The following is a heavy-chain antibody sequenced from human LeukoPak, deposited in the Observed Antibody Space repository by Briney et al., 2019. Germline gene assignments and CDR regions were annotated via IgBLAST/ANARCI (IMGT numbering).Heavy chain of an antibody. J-gene: IGHJ6*02. D-gene: IGHD2-2*02. V-gene: IGHV1-8*01. CDR3: ARLNIVVVPAAIRYYYYYGMDV. CDR2: MNPNSGNT. Sequence: ASVKVSCKASGYTFTSYDINWVRQATGQGLEWMGWMNPNSGNTGYAQKFQGRVTMTRNTSISTAYMELSSLRSEDTAVYYCARLNIVVVPAAIRYYYYYGMDVWGQGTAVTVSS. CDR1: GYTFTSYD.